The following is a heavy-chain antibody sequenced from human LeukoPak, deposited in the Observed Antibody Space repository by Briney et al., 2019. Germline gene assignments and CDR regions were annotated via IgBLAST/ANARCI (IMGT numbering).Heavy chain of an antibody. CDR3: ARGAVVVPAAIVGGYNWFDP. CDR2: INHTGST. D-gene: IGHD2-2*01. CDR1: GGSFSGYY. J-gene: IGHJ5*02. V-gene: IGHV4-34*01. Sequence: SETLSLTCAVYGGSFSGYYWSWIRQPPGKGLEWIGEINHTGSTNYNPSLKSRVTISVDTSKNQFSLKLSSVTAADTAVYYCARGAVVVPAAIVGGYNWFDPWGQGTLVTVSS.